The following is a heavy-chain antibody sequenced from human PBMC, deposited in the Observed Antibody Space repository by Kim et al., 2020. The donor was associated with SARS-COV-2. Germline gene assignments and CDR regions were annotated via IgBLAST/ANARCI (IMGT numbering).Heavy chain of an antibody. J-gene: IGHJ5*02. CDR1: GFTFSSYS. V-gene: IGHV3-21*01. CDR2: ISSSSSYI. Sequence: GGSLRLSCAASGFTFSSYSMNWVRQAPGKGLEWVSSISSSSSYIYYADSVKGRFTISRDNAKNSLYLQMNSLRAEDTAVYYCARDHYPREITIFGVVTYNWVDAWGQGNVVTVSS. CDR3: ARDHYPREITIFGVVTYNWVDA. D-gene: IGHD3-3*01.